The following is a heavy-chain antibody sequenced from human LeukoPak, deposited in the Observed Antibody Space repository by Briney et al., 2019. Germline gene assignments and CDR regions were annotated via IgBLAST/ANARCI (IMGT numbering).Heavy chain of an antibody. V-gene: IGHV3-23*01. CDR1: GFTFSSYA. CDR2: ISGSGGIT. Sequence: GGSLRLSCAASGFTFSSYAMRWVRQAPGKGLEWVSAISGSGGITYYTDSVKGRFTISRDNSKNTLYLQMNSLRGEDTAVYYCATVDGDLPYYMNDWGKGTTVTVSS. J-gene: IGHJ6*03. CDR3: ATVDGDLPYYMND. D-gene: IGHD4-17*01.